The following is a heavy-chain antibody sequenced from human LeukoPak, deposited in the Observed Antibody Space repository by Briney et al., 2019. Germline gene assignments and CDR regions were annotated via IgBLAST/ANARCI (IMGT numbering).Heavy chain of an antibody. CDR1: GFTFTNYA. D-gene: IGHD3-16*01. Sequence: PGGSLRLSCATSGFTFTNYAMNWVPQAPGKGREWVSAVTGPGDTTYYADSVKGRFFMSREDSKTTVYLQMNSLRAEDTAIYYCAKGAEIDLWGQGTLVTVSS. V-gene: IGHV3-23*01. J-gene: IGHJ5*02. CDR3: AKGAEIDL. CDR2: VTGPGDTT.